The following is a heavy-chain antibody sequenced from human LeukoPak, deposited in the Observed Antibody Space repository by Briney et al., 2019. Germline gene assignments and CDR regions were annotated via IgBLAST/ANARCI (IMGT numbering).Heavy chain of an antibody. CDR3: ARDQGSGYYYDSFDI. Sequence: SETLSLTCTVSGGSISSYYWSWIRQSPGKGLDWIGYIYYTGSTNYNPSLKSRVTISVDTSKNQFSLRLSSVTPADTAVYYCARDQGSGYYYDSFDIWGQGTMVTVSS. CDR1: GGSISSYY. J-gene: IGHJ3*02. V-gene: IGHV4-59*01. D-gene: IGHD3-22*01. CDR2: IYYTGST.